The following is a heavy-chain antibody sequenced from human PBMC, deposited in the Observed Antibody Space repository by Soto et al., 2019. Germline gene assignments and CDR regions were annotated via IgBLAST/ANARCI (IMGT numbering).Heavy chain of an antibody. CDR3: AKATHNAEGGYCRSTSCAAEYFRN. D-gene: IGHD2-2*01. J-gene: IGHJ1*01. CDR1: GFTFINFA. V-gene: IGHV3-23*01. Sequence: EVHLLESGGGLVQPGGSLRLSCAASGFTFINFAMSWVRQAPGKGLEWVSSIHSGGTYYADSVRGRFTISRDNSKNTLSLQMNSLRAEDTAVYYCAKATHNAEGGYCRSTSCAAEYFRNWGQGTLVSVSS. CDR2: IHSGGT.